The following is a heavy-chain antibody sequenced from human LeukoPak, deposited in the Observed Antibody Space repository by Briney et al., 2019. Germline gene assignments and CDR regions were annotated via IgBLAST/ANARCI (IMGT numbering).Heavy chain of an antibody. V-gene: IGHV1-2*02. J-gene: IGHJ5*02. Sequence: ASVKVSCKASGYTFTGYYIHWVRQAPGQGFEWMGWINPNSGDTNFAQQFQGRVTMTWDTSISAAYMELSSLRSDDTAVYYCARHVASSVWFDPWGQGTLVTVSS. D-gene: IGHD2-21*01. CDR1: GYTFTGYY. CDR2: INPNSGDT. CDR3: ARHVASSVWFDP.